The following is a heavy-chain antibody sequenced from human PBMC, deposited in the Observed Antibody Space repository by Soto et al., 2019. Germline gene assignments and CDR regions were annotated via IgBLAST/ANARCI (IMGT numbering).Heavy chain of an antibody. D-gene: IGHD5-12*01. Sequence: GDSVKVSCKASGYTFTGYYMHWVRQAPGQGLEWMGGIIPIFGTTNYAQRFHGRVTITADKSTSTVYMQLYSLKSEDTAVYYCARDLGSGYDPGDYWGQGTLVTVSS. CDR2: IIPIFGTT. CDR3: ARDLGSGYDPGDY. J-gene: IGHJ4*02. V-gene: IGHV1-69*06. CDR1: GYTFTGYY.